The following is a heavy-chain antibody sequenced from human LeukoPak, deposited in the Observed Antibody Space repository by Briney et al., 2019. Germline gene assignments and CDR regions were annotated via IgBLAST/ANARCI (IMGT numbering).Heavy chain of an antibody. D-gene: IGHD6-13*01. CDR2: IDPSGGST. J-gene: IGHJ5*02. V-gene: IGHV1-46*01. CDR1: GYTFTSFH. CDR3: ARDHDPFAAADLNWFDP. Sequence: GASVKVSCKASGYTFTSFHMHWVRQAPGQGLEWMGIIDPSGGSTSYAHNFKGRLTMTSDTSTSTVYMDLSSLRSDDTAVYYCARDHDPFAAADLNWFDPWGQGTLVTVFS.